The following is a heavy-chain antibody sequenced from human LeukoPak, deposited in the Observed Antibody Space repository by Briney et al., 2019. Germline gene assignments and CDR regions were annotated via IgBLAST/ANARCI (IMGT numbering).Heavy chain of an antibody. CDR1: GGSFSGYY. J-gene: IGHJ4*02. CDR3: AARSIAVAGTPLTYYFDY. D-gene: IGHD6-19*01. CDR2: INHSGST. Sequence: SETLSLTCAVYGGSFSGYYWGWIRQPPGKGLEWIGEINHSGSTNYNPSLKSRVTISVDTSKNQFSLKLSSVTAADTAVFYCAARSIAVAGTPLTYYFDYWGQGTLVTVSS. V-gene: IGHV4-34*01.